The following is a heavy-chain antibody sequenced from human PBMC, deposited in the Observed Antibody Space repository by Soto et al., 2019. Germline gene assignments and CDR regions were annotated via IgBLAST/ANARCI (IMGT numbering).Heavy chain of an antibody. V-gene: IGHV3-48*01. Sequence: GGSLRLSCAASGFTFSSYSMNWVRQAPGKGLEWVSYISSSSSTIYYADSVKGRFTISRDNAKNSLYLQMNSLRAEDTAVYYCARYNWNKVLNYYYYMDVWGKGTTVTVSS. CDR1: GFTFSSYS. CDR3: ARYNWNKVLNYYYYMDV. D-gene: IGHD1-1*01. CDR2: ISSSSSTI. J-gene: IGHJ6*03.